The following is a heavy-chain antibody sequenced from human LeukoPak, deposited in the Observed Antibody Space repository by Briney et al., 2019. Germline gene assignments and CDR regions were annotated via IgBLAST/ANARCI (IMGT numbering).Heavy chain of an antibody. V-gene: IGHV4-4*07. CDR1: GGSISSYY. D-gene: IGHD3-3*01. J-gene: IGHJ4*02. Sequence: SETLSLTCTVSGGSISSYYWSWIRQPAGKGLEWIGRIYTSGSTNYNPSLKSRVTMSVDTSKTQFSLKLSSVTAADTAVYYCAREAPYYDFWPTPFDYWGQGTLVTVSS. CDR3: AREAPYYDFWPTPFDY. CDR2: IYTSGST.